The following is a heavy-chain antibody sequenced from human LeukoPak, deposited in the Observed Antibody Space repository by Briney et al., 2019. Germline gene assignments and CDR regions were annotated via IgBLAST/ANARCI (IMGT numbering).Heavy chain of an antibody. J-gene: IGHJ6*02. Sequence: GGSLRLSCAASGFTSSSYAMSWVRQAPGKGLEWVSSISSSSSYIYYADSVKGRFTISRDNAKNSLYLQMNSLRVEDTAVYYCARTLRPLHHYYYGMDVWGQGTTVTVSS. CDR1: GFTSSSYA. CDR2: ISSSSSYI. CDR3: ARTLRPLHHYYYGMDV. D-gene: IGHD3-16*01. V-gene: IGHV3-21*01.